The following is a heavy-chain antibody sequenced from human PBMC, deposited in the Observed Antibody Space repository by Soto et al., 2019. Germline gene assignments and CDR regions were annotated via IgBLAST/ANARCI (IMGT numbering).Heavy chain of an antibody. J-gene: IGHJ3*01. Sequence: PGGSLRLSCVASGFTFSSYGMTWVRQAPGKGLEWVSTITGGGERTNYAYYADSVKGRFTISRDNSKNTLYLQMNSPRAEDTAVYHCAKDRGYSSGWGAFDVWGQGTMVTVSS. D-gene: IGHD6-19*01. CDR3: AKDRGYSSGWGAFDV. CDR2: ITGGGERTNYA. V-gene: IGHV3-23*01. CDR1: GFTFSSYG.